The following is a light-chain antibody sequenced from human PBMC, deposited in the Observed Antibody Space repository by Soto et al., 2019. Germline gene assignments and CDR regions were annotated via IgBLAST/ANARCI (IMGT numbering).Light chain of an antibody. J-gene: IGKJ1*01. CDR3: QQYGSSPRT. Sequence: EIVLTQSPATLSLSPGERATLSCGASQRVTSNYLAWYQRKPGLAPRLLIYDVSSRATGIPDRFSGSGSGTDFTLTISRLEPEDFAVYFCQQYGSSPRTYGQGTKVEIK. CDR1: QRVTSNY. V-gene: IGKV3D-20*01. CDR2: DVS.